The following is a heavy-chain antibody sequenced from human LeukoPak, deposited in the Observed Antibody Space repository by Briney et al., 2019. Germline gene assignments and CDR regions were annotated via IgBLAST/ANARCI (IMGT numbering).Heavy chain of an antibody. Sequence: GASVKVSYKASGGTFSSYAISWVRQAPGQGLEWMGRIIPILGIANYAQKFQGRVTITADKSTSTAYMELSSLRSEDTAVYYCARESGLGHYYDSSGYSRTNFDYWGQGTLVTVSS. J-gene: IGHJ4*02. D-gene: IGHD3-22*01. CDR1: GGTFSSYA. CDR3: ARESGLGHYYDSSGYSRTNFDY. CDR2: IIPILGIA. V-gene: IGHV1-69*04.